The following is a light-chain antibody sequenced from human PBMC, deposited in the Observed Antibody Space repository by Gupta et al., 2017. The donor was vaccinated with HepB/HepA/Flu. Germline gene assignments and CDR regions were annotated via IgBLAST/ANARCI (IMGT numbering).Light chain of an antibody. CDR1: ALARAY. CDR3: YYAADNYSV. V-gene: IGLV3-27*01. Sequence: SYDLPQPSSVSVSPGQTARITCSGNALARAYGRWFQQKPGQATVLIMYKDTDRPSGTPERFSGSSSVTTVTLTISGAQVEDEADYYCYYAADNYSVFGTGTKVTVL. CDR2: KDT. J-gene: IGLJ1*01.